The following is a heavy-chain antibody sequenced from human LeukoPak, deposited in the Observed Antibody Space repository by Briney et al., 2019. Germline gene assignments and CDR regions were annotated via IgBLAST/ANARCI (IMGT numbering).Heavy chain of an antibody. CDR2: ISGSGDSA. Sequence: PGGSLRLSCAASGLTFSSYAMSWVRQAPGKGLEWVSVISGSGDSAYYADSVKGRFTISRDNSKDTLYLQMNSLRAADTAIYFCAKTSSPSCYSCVFDYWGQGTLVTVSS. CDR1: GLTFSSYA. D-gene: IGHD2-2*01. V-gene: IGHV3-23*01. CDR3: AKTSSPSCYSCVFDY. J-gene: IGHJ4*02.